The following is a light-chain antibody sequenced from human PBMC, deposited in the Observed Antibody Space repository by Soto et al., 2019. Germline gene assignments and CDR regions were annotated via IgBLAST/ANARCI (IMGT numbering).Light chain of an antibody. J-gene: IGKJ1*01. CDR3: QQYNNYFT. CDR2: KAT. CDR1: QSVQTW. Sequence: IQLTHSPSTLSASVGDRVTITCRASQSVQTWLAWFQQKPGKAPKLLIYKATTLETGVPSRFSGSGSETEFTLTISDLQPDDLGTYYCQQYNNYFTFGQGTKVDIK. V-gene: IGKV1-5*03.